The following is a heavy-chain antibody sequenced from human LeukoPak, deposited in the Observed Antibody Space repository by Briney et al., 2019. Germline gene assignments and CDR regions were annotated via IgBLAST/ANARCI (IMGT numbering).Heavy chain of an antibody. CDR1: GFTFDDYG. CDR2: INWNGGST. Sequence: GGSLRLSCAASGFTFDDYGMSWVRQAPGKGLEWVSGINWNGGSTGYADSVKGRFTISRDNAKNSLYLQMNSLRAEDTALYYCARHGTLNYYDSSGYYYDYWGQGTLVTVSS. V-gene: IGHV3-20*04. D-gene: IGHD3-22*01. CDR3: ARHGTLNYYDSSGYYYDY. J-gene: IGHJ4*02.